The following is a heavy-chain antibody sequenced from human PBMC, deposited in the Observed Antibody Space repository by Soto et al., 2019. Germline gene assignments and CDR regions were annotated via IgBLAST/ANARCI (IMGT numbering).Heavy chain of an antibody. V-gene: IGHV5-51*01. CDR2: IYPGDSDT. D-gene: IGHD5-12*01. CDR1: GYRFTSYW. J-gene: IGHJ4*02. Sequence: GESLKISCKGSGYRFTSYWIGLVRQMPGKGLEWMGIIYPGDSDTRYSPSFQGQVTISADKSISTAYLQWSSLKASDTAMYSCARLARRIVATIDYSGQGTLVTVSS. CDR3: ARLARRIVATIDY.